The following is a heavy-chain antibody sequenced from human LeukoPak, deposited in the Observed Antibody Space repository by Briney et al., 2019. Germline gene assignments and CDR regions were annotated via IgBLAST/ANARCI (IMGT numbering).Heavy chain of an antibody. V-gene: IGHV3-7*01. D-gene: IGHD6-13*01. CDR2: INLDGSEQ. J-gene: IGHJ4*02. CDR1: GFTFTSFY. Sequence: PGGSLRLSCVASGFTFTSFYMSWARQAPGKGLEWVANINLDGSEQYYVDSVKGRFTISRDNAKNSLYLQMNSLWAEDTAVYYCAREVAVGIGAYNFWGQGTLVTVSS. CDR3: AREVAVGIGAYNF.